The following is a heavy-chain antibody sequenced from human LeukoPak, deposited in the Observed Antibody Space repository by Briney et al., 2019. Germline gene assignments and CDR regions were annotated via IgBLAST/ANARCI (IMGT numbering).Heavy chain of an antibody. V-gene: IGHV4-39*01. D-gene: IGHD6-13*01. CDR2: IYYSGST. CDR1: GGFISSTSYY. J-gene: IGHJ6*03. Sequence: SETLSLTCTVSGGFISSTSYYWGWIRQPPGKGLEWIGSIYYSGSTYYNPSLKSRVTISVDTSKNQFSLKLSSVTAADTAVYYCARQLLYSRGYMDVWGKGTTVTVSS. CDR3: ARQLLYSRGYMDV.